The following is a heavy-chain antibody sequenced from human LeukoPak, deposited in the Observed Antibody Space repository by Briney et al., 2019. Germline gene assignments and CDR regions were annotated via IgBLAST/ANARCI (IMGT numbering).Heavy chain of an antibody. Sequence: ASVKVSCKASGYTITSYGISWVRQAPGQGLEWMGWISAYNGNTNYAQKLQGRLTMTTDTSTSTAYMELRSLRSDDTAVYYCARAAYYYDSSGYYPEWGQGTLVTVSS. V-gene: IGHV1-18*01. D-gene: IGHD3-22*01. CDR3: ARAAYYYDSSGYYPE. CDR1: GYTITSYG. CDR2: ISAYNGNT. J-gene: IGHJ4*02.